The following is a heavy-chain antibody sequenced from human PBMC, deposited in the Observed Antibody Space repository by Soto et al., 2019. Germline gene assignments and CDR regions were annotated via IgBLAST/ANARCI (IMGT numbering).Heavy chain of an antibody. V-gene: IGHV3-15*07. CDR3: TTDGYFGGVVFAFQF. Sequence: EVQLVESGGGLVKPGGSLRLSCAASGFTFSDAWMNWVRQAPGKGLEWVGRIKSKAGGGAIDYAAPVKGRLTISRDDSKGTLYLQINSLKTEDTAVYYCTTDGYFGGVVFAFQFWGQGTMITVSS. CDR1: GFTFSDAW. CDR2: IKSKAGGGAI. J-gene: IGHJ3*01. D-gene: IGHD3-10*01.